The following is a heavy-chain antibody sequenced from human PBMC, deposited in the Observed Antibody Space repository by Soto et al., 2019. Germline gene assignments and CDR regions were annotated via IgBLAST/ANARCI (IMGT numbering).Heavy chain of an antibody. Sequence: QVQLQQSGPGLVKPSQTLSLTCAISGDSVSSNSAAWNWIRQSPSRGLEWLGRTYYRSKWYNDYAVSGKSRITINPDTSKNQFSLQLNSVTPEDTAVYYCARWLTYYYDSSGYYTPYFDYWGQGTLVTVSS. J-gene: IGHJ4*02. CDR1: GDSVSSNSAA. CDR3: ARWLTYYYDSSGYYTPYFDY. V-gene: IGHV6-1*01. CDR2: TYYRSKWYN. D-gene: IGHD3-22*01.